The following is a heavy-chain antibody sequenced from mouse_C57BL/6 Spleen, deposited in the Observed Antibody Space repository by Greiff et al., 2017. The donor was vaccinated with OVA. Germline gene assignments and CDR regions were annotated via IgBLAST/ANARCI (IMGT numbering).Heavy chain of an antibody. CDR2: IDPEDGET. CDR3: APVDYGSSGFAY. J-gene: IGHJ3*01. D-gene: IGHD1-1*01. Sequence: VHVKQSGAELVKPGASVKLSCTASGFNFKDYYMHWVKQRTEQGLEWIGRIDPEDGETNYAAKFQGKATITADTSSNTAYLQLSSLTAEDTAVYYCAPVDYGSSGFAYWGQGTLVTVSA. V-gene: IGHV14-2*01. CDR1: GFNFKDYY.